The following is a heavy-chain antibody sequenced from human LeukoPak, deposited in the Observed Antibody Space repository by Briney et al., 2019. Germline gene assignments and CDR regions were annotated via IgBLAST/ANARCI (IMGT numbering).Heavy chain of an antibody. D-gene: IGHD3-22*01. Sequence: ASVKVSCKASGYTFTGYYMHWVRQPPGQGLEWMGWINPNSGGTNYAQKFQGMVTMTRDTSISTAYMELSRLRSDDTAVYYCARGQGYYDSSGYYPDYWGQGTLVTVSS. CDR1: GYTFTGYY. V-gene: IGHV1-2*02. CDR2: INPNSGGT. CDR3: ARGQGYYDSSGYYPDY. J-gene: IGHJ4*02.